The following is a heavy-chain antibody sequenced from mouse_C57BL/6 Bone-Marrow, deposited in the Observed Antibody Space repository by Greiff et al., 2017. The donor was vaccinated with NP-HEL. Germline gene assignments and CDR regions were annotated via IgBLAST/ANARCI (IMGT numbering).Heavy chain of an antibody. V-gene: IGHV1-7*01. D-gene: IGHD4-1*01. J-gene: IGHJ3*01. CDR1: GYTFTSYW. Sequence: VQGVESGAELAKPGASVKLSCKASGYTFTSYWMHWVKQRPGQGLEWIGYINPSSGYTKYNQKFKGKATLTADKSSSTAYMQLSSLTYEDSAVYYCARKGGTSWFAYWGQGTLVTVSA. CDR3: ARKGGTSWFAY. CDR2: INPSSGYT.